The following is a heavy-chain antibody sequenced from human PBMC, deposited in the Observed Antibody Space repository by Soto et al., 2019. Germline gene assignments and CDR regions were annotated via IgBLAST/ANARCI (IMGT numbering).Heavy chain of an antibody. J-gene: IGHJ6*02. Sequence: SETLSLTCTVSGGSISSGGYYWSWIRQHPGKGLEWIGYIYYSGSTYYNPSLKSRVTISVDTSKNQFSLKLSSVTAADTAVYYCAREQGYDFWSGPTLINYYGMDVWGQGTTVTVSS. D-gene: IGHD3-3*01. CDR1: GGSISSGGYY. CDR3: AREQGYDFWSGPTLINYYGMDV. V-gene: IGHV4-31*03. CDR2: IYYSGST.